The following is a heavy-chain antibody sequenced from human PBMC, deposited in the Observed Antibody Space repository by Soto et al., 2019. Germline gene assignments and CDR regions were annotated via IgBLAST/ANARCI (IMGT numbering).Heavy chain of an antibody. D-gene: IGHD4-17*01. V-gene: IGHV3-74*01. Sequence: GSLRLSCAASGFTFSSHWMHWVRQAPGKGLVWVSRINSEGSSTSYGDSVRGRFTISRDNSKNTLYLQMNSLRAEDTAVYYCARDFHTYTVTSFDYWGHGTLVTVSP. J-gene: IGHJ4*01. CDR2: INSEGSST. CDR1: GFTFSSHW. CDR3: ARDFHTYTVTSFDY.